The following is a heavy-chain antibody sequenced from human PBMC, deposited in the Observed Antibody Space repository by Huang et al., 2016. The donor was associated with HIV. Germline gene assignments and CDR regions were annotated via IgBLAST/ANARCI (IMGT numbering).Heavy chain of an antibody. D-gene: IGHD3-10*01. CDR1: GSTFTTYH. CDR2: INPRGAST. CDR3: ARALLLFGLGSPLDF. V-gene: IGHV1-46*01. Sequence: QVQLVQSGAEVKKPGASVKISCKASGSTFTTYHMHWVRKAPGQVLEWMGMINPRGASTRYAQTFQGRVTMTSDTSTSTVYMELSSLTPEDTAVYYCARALLLFGLGSPLDFWGQGSLVTVSS. J-gene: IGHJ4*02.